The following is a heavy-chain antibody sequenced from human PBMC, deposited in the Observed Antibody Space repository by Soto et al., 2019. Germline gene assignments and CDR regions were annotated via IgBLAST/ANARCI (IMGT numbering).Heavy chain of an antibody. V-gene: IGHV3-30*18. CDR2: ISNDGTKR. D-gene: IGHD2-15*01. CDR3: AKEVEVIGSFLYYYYAMDV. Sequence: QVQLVESGGGVVQPGESLRLSCAASGFSFRSYGLHWVRQAPGKGLEWVAFISNDGTKRDYEDSVQGRFTISRDNSKSALFLQMNNVRTEDTAVYYCAKEVEVIGSFLYYYYAMDVWGQGTTVTVSS. CDR1: GFSFRSYG. J-gene: IGHJ6*02.